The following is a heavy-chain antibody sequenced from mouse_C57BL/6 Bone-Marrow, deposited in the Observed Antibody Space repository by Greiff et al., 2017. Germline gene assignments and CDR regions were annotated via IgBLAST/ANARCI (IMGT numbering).Heavy chain of an antibody. CDR3: ARSEDRRTAQATYWFAY. CDR2: IYPRDGST. CDR1: GYTFTDHT. D-gene: IGHD3-2*02. Sequence: VMLVESDAELVKPGASVKISCKVSGYTFTDHTIHWMKQRPEQGLEWIGYIYPRDGSTKYNEKFKGKATLTADKSSSTAYMPLNSLTSEDSAVYFCARSEDRRTAQATYWFAYWGQGTLVTVSA. J-gene: IGHJ3*01. V-gene: IGHV1-78*01.